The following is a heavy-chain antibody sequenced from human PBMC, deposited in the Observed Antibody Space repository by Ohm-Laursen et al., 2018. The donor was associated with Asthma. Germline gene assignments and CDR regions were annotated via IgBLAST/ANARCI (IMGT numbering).Heavy chain of an antibody. J-gene: IGHJ4*02. CDR2: IGTAGDT. CDR3: ARARKSGSYDY. Sequence: SLRLSCSASGFTFSSYDMHWVRQATGKGLEWVSAIGTAGDTYYPGSVKGRFTISRENAKNSLYLQMNSLRAGDTAVYYCARARKSGSYDYWGQGTLVTVSS. V-gene: IGHV3-13*01. D-gene: IGHD1-26*01. CDR1: GFTFSSYD.